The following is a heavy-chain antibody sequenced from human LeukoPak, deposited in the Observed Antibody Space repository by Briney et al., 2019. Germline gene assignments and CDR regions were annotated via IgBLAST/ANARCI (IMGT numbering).Heavy chain of an antibody. CDR1: GYTFTSYD. CDR2: MNPNSGIT. CDR3: AREYCSSTSCYANWFDP. Sequence: ASVKVSCKASGYTFTSYDINWVRQATGQGLEWMGWMNPNSGITGYAQKFQGRVTMTRNTSISTAYMELSSLRSEDTAVYYCAREYCSSTSCYANWFDPWGQGTLVTVSS. D-gene: IGHD2-2*01. J-gene: IGHJ5*02. V-gene: IGHV1-8*01.